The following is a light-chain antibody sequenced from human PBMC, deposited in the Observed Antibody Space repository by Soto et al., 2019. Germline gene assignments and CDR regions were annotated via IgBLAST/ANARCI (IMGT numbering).Light chain of an antibody. Sequence: EIVLTQSPGTLPLSPGERATLSCRASQSVSSSYLAWYQQKPGQAPRPLIYGASSRAIGITDRFSGSGCGTECTLSISRLEPEDCAVYYCLQYGSSPWTFGQGTKLVIK. J-gene: IGKJ1*01. CDR2: GAS. CDR3: LQYGSSPWT. CDR1: QSVSSSY. V-gene: IGKV3-20*01.